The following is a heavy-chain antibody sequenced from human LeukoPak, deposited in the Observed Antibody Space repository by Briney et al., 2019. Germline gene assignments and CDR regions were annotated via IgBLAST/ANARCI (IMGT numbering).Heavy chain of an antibody. CDR2: IYYSGST. V-gene: IGHV4-39*07. D-gene: IGHD6-13*01. Sequence: PSETLSLTCTVSGGSISSSSYYWGWIRQPPGKGLEWIGSIYYSGSTYYNPSLKSRVTISVDTSKNQFSLKLSSVTAADTAVYYCARDRGQQLVLFRPGKRGYMDVWGKGTTVTVSS. CDR1: GGSISSSSYY. J-gene: IGHJ6*03. CDR3: ARDRGQQLVLFRPGKRGYMDV.